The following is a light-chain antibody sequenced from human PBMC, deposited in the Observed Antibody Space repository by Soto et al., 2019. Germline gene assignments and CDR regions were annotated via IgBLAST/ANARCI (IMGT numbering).Light chain of an antibody. Sequence: QSALTQPPSASGSPGQSLTISCTGTSSDVGAHNYVSWYQQNPGKAPKLMLYDVNKRPSGVPDRFSGSKSGNTASLTISGLQTDDEGDYYCCSYRTGSTVLFGGGTKVTVL. CDR2: DVN. CDR1: SSDVGAHNY. J-gene: IGLJ3*02. V-gene: IGLV2-8*01. CDR3: CSYRTGSTVL.